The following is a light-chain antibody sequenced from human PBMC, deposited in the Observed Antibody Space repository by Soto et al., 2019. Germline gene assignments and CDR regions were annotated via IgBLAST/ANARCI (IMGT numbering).Light chain of an antibody. J-gene: IGKJ5*01. CDR3: QQYGSSPLIT. CDR1: QSISNNY. V-gene: IGKV3-20*01. Sequence: EIVLTQSPGTLSLSPGERATLSCRASQSISNNYLAWYQQKPGQAPRFIIYGASTRATGIPDRFSGSGSGTDFTITVSRLEPEDFAVYYCQQYGSSPLITFGQGTRLEIK. CDR2: GAS.